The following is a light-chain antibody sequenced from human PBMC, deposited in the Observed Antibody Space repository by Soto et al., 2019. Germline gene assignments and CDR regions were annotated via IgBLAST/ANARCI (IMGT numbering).Light chain of an antibody. CDR2: GAF. CDR3: QQYNNWPPWT. Sequence: VVLTQSPATLSASPGERVTLSCSASQSINSNVAWYQQRPGQTPRLLIYGAFTRATGLTARFSGSGSGTEFTLTISSLQSEDFAVYYCQQYNNWPPWTFGQGTKVEIK. J-gene: IGKJ1*01. V-gene: IGKV3-15*01. CDR1: QSINSN.